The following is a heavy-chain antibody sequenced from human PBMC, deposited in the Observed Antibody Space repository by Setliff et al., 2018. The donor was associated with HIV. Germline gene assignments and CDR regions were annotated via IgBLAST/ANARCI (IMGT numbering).Heavy chain of an antibody. V-gene: IGHV4-39*01. D-gene: IGHD6-13*01. CDR1: GGSISSSSYY. CDR2: IYYSGST. CDR3: ARHWVDSSSWSLYYYYYMGV. Sequence: SETLSLTCTVSGGSISSSSYYWGWIRQPPGKGLEWIGSIYYSGSTYYNPSLKSRVTISVDTSKNQFSLKLSSVTAADTAVYYCARHWVDSSSWSLYYYYYMGVWGGGTTVTVSS. J-gene: IGHJ6*03.